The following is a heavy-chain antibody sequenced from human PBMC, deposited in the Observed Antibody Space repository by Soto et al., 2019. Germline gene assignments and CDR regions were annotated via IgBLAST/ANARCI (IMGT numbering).Heavy chain of an antibody. D-gene: IGHD6-6*01. J-gene: IGHJ6*03. Sequence: GGSLRLSCAASGFTFSSYAMSWVRQAPGKGLEWVSAISGSGSSTYYADSVKGRFTISRDNTKNTLYLQMNSLRAEDTAVYYCARIRGAARPSCYYYMDVWGKGTTVTVSS. V-gene: IGHV3-23*01. CDR1: GFTFSSYA. CDR2: ISGSGSST. CDR3: ARIRGAARPSCYYYMDV.